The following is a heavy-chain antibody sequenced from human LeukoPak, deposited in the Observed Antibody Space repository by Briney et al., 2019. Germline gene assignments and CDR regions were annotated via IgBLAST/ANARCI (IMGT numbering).Heavy chain of an antibody. J-gene: IGHJ4*02. D-gene: IGHD6-19*01. CDR2: IYHSGSI. V-gene: IGHV4-38-2*01. Sequence: SETLSLTCAVSGYSISSCYYWGGIPQPPGRGGGWAERIYHSGSIYYNPSLKSRVTISVDTSKNLFSLQLSSVTAADTAVYYCARRGGSGWDTFDYWGQGTLVTVSS. CDR3: ARRGGSGWDTFDY. CDR1: GYSISSCYY.